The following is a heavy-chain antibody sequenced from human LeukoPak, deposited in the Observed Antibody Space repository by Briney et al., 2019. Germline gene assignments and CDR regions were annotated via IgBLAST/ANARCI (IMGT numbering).Heavy chain of an antibody. V-gene: IGHV5-51*01. J-gene: IGHJ5*02. Sequence: ESLKISCKGSGYNFTKHWIGWVRQMPGKGLEWMGIIYPGDSDTRYSPSFQGQVTISADKSISTAYLQWSSLKASDTAMYYCARSYCSSTSCYASVNRGDNWFDPWGQGTLVTVSS. CDR2: IYPGDSDT. CDR1: GYNFTKHW. CDR3: ARSYCSSTSCYASVNRGDNWFDP. D-gene: IGHD2-2*01.